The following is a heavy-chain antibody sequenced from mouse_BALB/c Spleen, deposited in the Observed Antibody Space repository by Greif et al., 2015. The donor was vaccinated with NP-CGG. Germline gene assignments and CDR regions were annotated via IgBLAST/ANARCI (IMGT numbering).Heavy chain of an antibody. CDR2: IDPANGNT. CDR1: GFNIKDTY. Sequence: EVQLQQSGAELVKPGASVRLSCTASGFNIKDTYMHWVKQRPEQGLEWIGRIDPANGNTKYDPKFQGKATITADTSSNTAYLQLSSLTSEDTAVYYCAITYYGSSYVDYWGQGTTLTVSS. J-gene: IGHJ2*01. V-gene: IGHV14-3*02. D-gene: IGHD1-1*01. CDR3: AITYYGSSYVDY.